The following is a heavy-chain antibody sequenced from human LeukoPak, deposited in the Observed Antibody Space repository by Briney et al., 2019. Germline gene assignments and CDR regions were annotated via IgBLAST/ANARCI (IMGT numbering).Heavy chain of an antibody. CDR3: ARAVRWLQFDY. CDR2: INPSGGST. Sequence: GASVKVSCKASGYTFTSYAMNWVRQAPGQGLEWTGIINPSGGSTSYAQKFQGRVTMTRDTSTSTVYMELSSLRSEDTAVYYCARAVRWLQFDYWGQGTLVTVSS. J-gene: IGHJ4*02. D-gene: IGHD5-24*01. CDR1: GYTFTSYA. V-gene: IGHV1-46*01.